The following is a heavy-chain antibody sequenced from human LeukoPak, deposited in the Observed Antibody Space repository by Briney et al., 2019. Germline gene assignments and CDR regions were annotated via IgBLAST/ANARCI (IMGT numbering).Heavy chain of an antibody. J-gene: IGHJ4*02. V-gene: IGHV4-61*02. CDR1: GGSMSSGTYY. CDR2: IFSSGNN. D-gene: IGHD2-2*01. Sequence: PSQTLSLTCTVSGGSMSSGTYYWSWIRQPAGKGLEYIGRIFSSGNNNYNPSLKSRITMSTGTSKNQFSLNLSSVTAADSAVYYCASFCASTTCYNDGTNFAFWGQGTLVTVSS. CDR3: ASFCASTTCYNDGTNFAF.